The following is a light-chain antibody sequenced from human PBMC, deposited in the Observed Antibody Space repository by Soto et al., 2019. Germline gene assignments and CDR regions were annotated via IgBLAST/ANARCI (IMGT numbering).Light chain of an antibody. Sequence: EIVMTQSPVTLSMSLGDTATLSCRASQTVTNSYLAWYKQQPGQAPRLLIHDAAYRASGIPERFSGSGSGTAFSLSISSLEPDDFAVYYCQHRSSWPRSFGRGTKV. CDR2: DAA. J-gene: IGKJ1*01. CDR3: QHRSSWPRS. CDR1: QTVTNSY. V-gene: IGKV3D-20*02.